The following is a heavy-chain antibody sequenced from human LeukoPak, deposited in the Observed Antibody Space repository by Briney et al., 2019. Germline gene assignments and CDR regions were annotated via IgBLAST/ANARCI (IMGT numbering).Heavy chain of an antibody. V-gene: IGHV4-34*01. CDR1: GGSFSGYY. J-gene: IGHJ3*02. Sequence: SETLSLTCAVYGGSFSGYYWSWIRQPPGMGLEWIGEINHSGSTNYSPSLKSRVTIAVDTSKNQFSLKLSSVTAADTAVYYCARGSRGDYVWGSYRRRPTDAFDIWGQGTMVTVSS. CDR3: ARGSRGDYVWGSYRRRPTDAFDI. D-gene: IGHD3-16*02. CDR2: INHSGST.